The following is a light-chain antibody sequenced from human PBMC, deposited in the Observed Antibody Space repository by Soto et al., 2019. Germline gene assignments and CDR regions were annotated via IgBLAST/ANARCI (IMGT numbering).Light chain of an antibody. CDR1: HNLIKN. Sequence: EIVMTQSAATVSVSPGERATLYCRASHNLIKNLAWYQQKPGQTPRLLIYDASTRATGIPGRFSGSGSGTEFTLTISSLQSEDFAVYYCQQYNNWRTFGQGTKVDIK. CDR2: DAS. V-gene: IGKV3-15*01. CDR3: QQYNNWRT. J-gene: IGKJ1*01.